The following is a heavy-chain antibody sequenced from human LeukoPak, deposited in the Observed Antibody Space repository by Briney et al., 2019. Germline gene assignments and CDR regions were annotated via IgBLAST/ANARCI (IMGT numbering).Heavy chain of an antibody. CDR1: GGSISSGGYY. V-gene: IGHV4-31*03. CDR3: AREMTTVTTRYGMDV. Sequence: SETLSLTCTVSGGSISSGGYYWSWIRQHPGKGLEWVGNIYYSGSTYYNPSLKSRVTISVDTYKNQFSLKLSSVTAADTAVYYCAREMTTVTTRYGMDVWGKGTTVTVSS. CDR2: IYYSGST. D-gene: IGHD4-17*01. J-gene: IGHJ6*04.